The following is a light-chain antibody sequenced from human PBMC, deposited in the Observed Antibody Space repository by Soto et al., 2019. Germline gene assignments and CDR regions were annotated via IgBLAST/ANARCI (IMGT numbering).Light chain of an antibody. CDR2: WAS. CDR3: QQYYTTPLT. CDR1: RSVLYSSNNKNY. J-gene: IGKJ4*01. V-gene: IGKV4-1*01. Sequence: DIVMTQSPDSLVVSLGERATIDCKSSRSVLYSSNNKNYLAWYQQKPGQPPKLLIYWASTRDSGVPDRFSGSGSGTAFTLTISSLQAEDVAVYYCQQYYTTPLTFGGGTKVEMK.